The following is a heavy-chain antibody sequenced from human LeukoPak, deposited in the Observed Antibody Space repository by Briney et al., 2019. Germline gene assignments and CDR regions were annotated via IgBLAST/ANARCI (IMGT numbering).Heavy chain of an antibody. D-gene: IGHD1-7*01. J-gene: IGHJ5*02. CDR1: GGSFSGYY. V-gene: IGHV4-34*01. CDR3: ARGRTTSVNWFDP. CDR2: INPSGST. Sequence: SETLSLTCAVYGGSFSGYYWSWVRQLPGKGLEWNGEINPSGSTNYNPCLRGGVTISVATSKNQSSLRRGSVAPADPAGFSCARGRTTSVNWFDPWGQGTLVTVSS.